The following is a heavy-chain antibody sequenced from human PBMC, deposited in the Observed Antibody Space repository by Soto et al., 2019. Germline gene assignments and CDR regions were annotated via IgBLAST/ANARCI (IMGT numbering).Heavy chain of an antibody. D-gene: IGHD3-9*01. CDR3: ARDTKLRYFDWLSYFDY. CDR2: IYYSGST. CDR1: GGSISSGGYY. Sequence: SETLSLTCTVSGGSISSGGYYWSWIRHHPGKGLEWIGYIYYSGSTYYNPSLKSRVTISVDTSKNQFSLKLSSVTAADTAVYYCARDTKLRYFDWLSYFDYWGQGTLVTVSS. V-gene: IGHV4-31*03. J-gene: IGHJ4*02.